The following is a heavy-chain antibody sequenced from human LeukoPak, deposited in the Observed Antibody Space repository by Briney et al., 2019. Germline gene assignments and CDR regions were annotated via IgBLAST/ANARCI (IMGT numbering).Heavy chain of an antibody. CDR3: ARAGGEYCSSTRCYRRGPLNWFDP. Sequence: GASVKVSCKASGYTFTGYYMHWVRQAPGQGLEGMGWINPNSGGTNYAPKFQGRVTVTRDMSISTAYMELSRLRPDDTAVYYCARAGGEYCSSTRCYRRGPLNWFDPWGQGTLVTVSS. CDR1: GYTFTGYY. V-gene: IGHV1-2*02. D-gene: IGHD2-2*01. CDR2: INPNSGGT. J-gene: IGHJ5*02.